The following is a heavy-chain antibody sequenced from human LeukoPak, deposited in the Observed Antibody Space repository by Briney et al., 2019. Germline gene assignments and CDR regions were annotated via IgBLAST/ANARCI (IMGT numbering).Heavy chain of an antibody. D-gene: IGHD6-13*01. CDR1: GYTFTSYG. J-gene: IGHJ4*02. CDR2: ISAYNGNT. V-gene: IGHV1-18*01. Sequence: ASVKVSCKASGYTFTSYGISWVRQSPGQGLEWMGWISAYNGNTNYAQKLQGRVTMTTDTSTSTAYMELRSLRSDDTAVYYCARDIAAADNFDYWGQGTLVTVSS. CDR3: ARDIAAADNFDY.